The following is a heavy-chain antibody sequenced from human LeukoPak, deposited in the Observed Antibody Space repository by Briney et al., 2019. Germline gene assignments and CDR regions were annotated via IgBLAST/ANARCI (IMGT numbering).Heavy chain of an antibody. CDR3: AGARDDFWSGYYTPPRYFDY. D-gene: IGHD3-3*01. Sequence: SETLSLTCTVSGGSISSSSYYWGWIRQPPGKGLEWIGSIYYSGSTYYNPSLKSRVTISVDTSKNQFSLKLSSVTAADTAVYYCAGARDDFWSGYYTPPRYFDYWGQGTLVTVSS. J-gene: IGHJ4*02. CDR1: GGSISSSSYY. CDR2: IYYSGST. V-gene: IGHV4-39*01.